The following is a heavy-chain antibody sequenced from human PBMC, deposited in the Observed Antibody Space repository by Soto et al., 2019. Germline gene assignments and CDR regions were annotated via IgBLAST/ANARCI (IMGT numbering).Heavy chain of an antibody. V-gene: IGHV3-33*01. CDR1: GFTFSSYG. CDR2: IWYDGSNK. J-gene: IGHJ6*02. CDR3: ARANYYDSSFLGYYYGMDV. Sequence: GGSLRLSCAASGFTFSSYGMHWVRQAPGKGLEWVAVIWYDGSNKYYADSVKGRITISRDNSKNTLFLQMNSLRAEDTAVYYCARANYYDSSFLGYYYGMDVWGQGTTVTVSS. D-gene: IGHD3-22*01.